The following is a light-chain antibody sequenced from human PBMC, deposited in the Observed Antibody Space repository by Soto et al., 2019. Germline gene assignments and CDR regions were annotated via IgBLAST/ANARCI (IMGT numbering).Light chain of an antibody. V-gene: IGKV1-6*01. CDR3: LQDYNYPRT. CDR1: QDIRNE. Sequence: ALQMTQSPSSLSASIGDRVTITCRASQDIRNELGWYQQKPGKAPKLLISAASSLEDGVPSRFSGSGSGTDFTLTISSLRPEDFATYFCLQDYNYPRTFGQGTKVEIK. J-gene: IGKJ1*01. CDR2: AAS.